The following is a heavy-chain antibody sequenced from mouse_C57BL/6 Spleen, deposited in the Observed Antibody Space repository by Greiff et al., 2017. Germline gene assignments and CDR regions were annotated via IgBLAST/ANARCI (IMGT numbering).Heavy chain of an antibody. V-gene: IGHV1-82*01. CDR3: ARDYYGSPDY. D-gene: IGHD1-1*01. CDR2: IYPGDGDT. CDR1: GYAFSSSW. Sequence: VQLKESGPELVKPGASVKISCKASGYAFSSSWMNWVKQRPGKGLEWIGRIYPGDGDTNYNGKFKGKATLTADKSSSTAYMQLSSLTSEDSAVYFCARDYYGSPDYWGQGTTLTVPS. J-gene: IGHJ2*01.